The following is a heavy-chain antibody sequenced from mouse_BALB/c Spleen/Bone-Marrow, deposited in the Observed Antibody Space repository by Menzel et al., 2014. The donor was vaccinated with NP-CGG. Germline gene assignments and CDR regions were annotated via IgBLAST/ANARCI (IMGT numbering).Heavy chain of an antibody. CDR1: GFTFTDYY. CDR3: ARDMGLLRFDY. Sequence: VQLQQSGGGLVQPGGSLRLSCATSGFTFTDYYMSWVRQPPGKALEWLTFIRNKANGYTTEYSASVKGRFTISRDNSQSILYLQMNTLRAGDSATYYCARDMGLLRFDYWGQGTTLTVSS. V-gene: IGHV7-3*02. J-gene: IGHJ2*01. D-gene: IGHD2-3*01. CDR2: IRNKANGYTT.